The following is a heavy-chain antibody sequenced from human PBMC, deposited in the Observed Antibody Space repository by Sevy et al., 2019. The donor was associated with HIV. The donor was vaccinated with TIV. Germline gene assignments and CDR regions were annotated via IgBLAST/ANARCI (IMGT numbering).Heavy chain of an antibody. Sequence: SETLSLTCTVSGGSISSGGYYWSWIRQHPGKGLEWIGYIYYSGSTYYNPSLKSRVTLSVDTSKNQFSLNLSPVTAADTAVYYCARDRLYYDFWSGYYRGSWFDPWGQGTLVTVSS. CDR3: ARDRLYYDFWSGYYRGSWFDP. CDR2: IYYSGST. CDR1: GGSISSGGYY. D-gene: IGHD3-3*01. J-gene: IGHJ5*02. V-gene: IGHV4-31*03.